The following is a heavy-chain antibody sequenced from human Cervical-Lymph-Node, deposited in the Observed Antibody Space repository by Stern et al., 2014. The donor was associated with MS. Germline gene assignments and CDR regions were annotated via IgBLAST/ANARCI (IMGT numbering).Heavy chain of an antibody. V-gene: IGHV3-33*01. CDR1: GFTFSSSG. D-gene: IGHD4-23*01. CDR3: AREGGNTAEYFQH. J-gene: IGHJ1*01. Sequence: MQLVESGGGVVQPGRSLRLSCAASGFTFSSSGMHWVRQAPGQGLEWLASIWYDGSNRYYADSVKGRFTISRDNSKNTLYLQMNSLRAEDTAVYYCAREGGNTAEYFQHWGQGTLVTVSS. CDR2: IWYDGSNR.